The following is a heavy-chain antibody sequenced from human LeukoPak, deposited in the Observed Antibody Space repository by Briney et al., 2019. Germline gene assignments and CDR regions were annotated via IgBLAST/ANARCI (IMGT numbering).Heavy chain of an antibody. J-gene: IGHJ4*02. CDR3: ARDASSWFGELLYYFDY. CDR1: GFTFSSYW. V-gene: IGHV3-7*01. D-gene: IGHD3-10*01. CDR2: IKQDGSEK. Sequence: PGGSLRLSCAASGFTFSSYWMSWVRQAPGKGLEWVANIKQDGSEKYYVDSVKGRFTISRDNAKNSLYQQMNSLRAEDTAVYYCARDASSWFGELLYYFDYWGQGTLVTVSS.